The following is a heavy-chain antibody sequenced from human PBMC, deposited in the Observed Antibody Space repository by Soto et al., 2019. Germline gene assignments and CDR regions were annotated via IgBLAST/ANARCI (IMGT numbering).Heavy chain of an antibody. CDR3: ERHKYCSGRSCYSMDWFDP. Sequence: QLQLQESGPGLVKPSETLSLTCTVSGGSISSSSYYWGWIRQPPGKELEWIGSIYYSGSTYYNPSLKSRVTISVATSKHQFSLKLSSVTAADTAVYYCERHKYCSGRSCYSMDWFDPWGQGTLVTVSS. CDR1: GGSISSSSYY. CDR2: IYYSGST. D-gene: IGHD2-15*01. V-gene: IGHV4-39*01. J-gene: IGHJ5*02.